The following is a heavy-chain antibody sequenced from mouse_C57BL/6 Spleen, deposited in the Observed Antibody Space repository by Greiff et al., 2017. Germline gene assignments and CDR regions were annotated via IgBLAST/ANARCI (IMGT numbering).Heavy chain of an antibody. J-gene: IGHJ2*01. CDR3: ARGGLDY. Sequence: EVQRVESGGGLVKPGGSLKLSCAASGFTFSDSGMHWVRQAPEKGLEWVAYISSGSSTIYYADTVKGRFTISSDNAKNTLFLQMTSLRSEDTAMYYCARGGLDYWGQGTTLTVSS. CDR2: ISSGSSTI. CDR1: GFTFSDSG. V-gene: IGHV5-17*01.